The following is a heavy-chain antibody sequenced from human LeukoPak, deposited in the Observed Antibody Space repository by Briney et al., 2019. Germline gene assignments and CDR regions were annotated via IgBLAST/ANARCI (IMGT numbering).Heavy chain of an antibody. V-gene: IGHV4-59*08. CDR3: ARGPHRGQAADY. J-gene: IGHJ4*02. CDR1: GGSISSYY. Sequence: SETLSLTCTVSGGSISSYYWSWIRQPPGKGLEWIGYIYYSGSTNYNPSLKSRVTISVDTSKNQFSLKLSSVTAADTAVYYCARGPHRGQAADYWGQGILVTVSS. CDR2: IYYSGST. D-gene: IGHD1-14*01.